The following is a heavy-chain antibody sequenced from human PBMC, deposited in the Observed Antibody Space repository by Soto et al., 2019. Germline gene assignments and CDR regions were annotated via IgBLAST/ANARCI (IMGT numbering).Heavy chain of an antibody. V-gene: IGHV3-33*01. CDR1: GFSLRTYG. J-gene: IGHJ5*02. D-gene: IGHD6-19*01. Sequence: QVQLVESGGGVVQSGRSLTLSCAASGFSLRTYGIHWIRRAPGKGLEWVAFIRYDGTKKFYANSVKGRSTISKDNSNNILYRQMSGLRAEDTAVYYCARDVVTAVAGSVNWFDPWGQGTLVTVSS. CDR2: IRYDGTKK. CDR3: ARDVVTAVAGSVNWFDP.